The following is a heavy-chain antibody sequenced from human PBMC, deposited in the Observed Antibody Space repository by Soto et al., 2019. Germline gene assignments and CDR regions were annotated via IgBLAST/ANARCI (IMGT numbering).Heavy chain of an antibody. CDR2: IIPIFDIT. CDR1: GGTFRSYS. D-gene: IGHD3-22*01. J-gene: IGHJ6*02. CDR3: ARPDEGGYSSNHHYYYALDV. V-gene: IGHV1-69*01. Sequence: QVQLVQSGAEVKKPGSSVKVSCKASGGTFRSYSISWVRQAPGQGLEWMGGIIPIFDITNYAQKFQGRVTITADESKSTAYMELSSQGSDNTAVYYCARPDEGGYSSNHHYYYALDVWGQGTTVTV.